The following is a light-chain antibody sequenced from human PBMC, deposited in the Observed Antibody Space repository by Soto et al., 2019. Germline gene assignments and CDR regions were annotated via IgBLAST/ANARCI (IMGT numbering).Light chain of an antibody. CDR2: DNN. V-gene: IGLV1-51*01. Sequence: QSVLTQPPSVSAAPGQKVIISCSGSSSNIGNNYVSWYQQLPGTAPKLLIYDNNKRPSGIPDRFSGSKSGTSGTLAITGLQTGDEADYYCGTWDSSLSVGVFGGGTKLTVL. J-gene: IGLJ3*02. CDR1: SSNIGNNY. CDR3: GTWDSSLSVGV.